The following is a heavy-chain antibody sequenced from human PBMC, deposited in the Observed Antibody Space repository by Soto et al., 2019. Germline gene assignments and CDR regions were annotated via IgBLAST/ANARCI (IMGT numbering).Heavy chain of an antibody. Sequence: SETLSLTCTVSGGSISSSSYYWGWIRQPPGKGLEWIGSIYYSGSTYYNPSLKSRVTISVDTSKNQFSLKLSSVTAADTAVYYCARWGSSSGPWDWFDPWGQGTLVTVSS. CDR2: IYYSGST. V-gene: IGHV4-39*01. J-gene: IGHJ5*02. D-gene: IGHD6-6*01. CDR3: ARWGSSSGPWDWFDP. CDR1: GGSISSSSYY.